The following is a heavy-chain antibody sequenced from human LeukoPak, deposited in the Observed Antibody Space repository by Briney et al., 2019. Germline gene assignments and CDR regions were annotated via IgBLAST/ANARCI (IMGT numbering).Heavy chain of an antibody. CDR2: IKTDGSNT. J-gene: IGHJ3*02. D-gene: IGHD6-19*01. Sequence: QPGGSLRLSCAASGFTFSSYEMNWVRQAPGKGLVWVSRIKTDGSNTDYADSVKGRFTISRDNAKNTMYLQMNSLTAEDSAVYYCARGVAGTGPDIWGLGTMVTVSA. V-gene: IGHV3-74*01. CDR3: ARGVAGTGPDI. CDR1: GFTFSSYE.